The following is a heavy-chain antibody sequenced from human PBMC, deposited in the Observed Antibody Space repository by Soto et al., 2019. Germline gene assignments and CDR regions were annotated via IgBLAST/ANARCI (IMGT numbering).Heavy chain of an antibody. CDR1: GGTFSSYG. CDR3: ARYDSSGYRY. V-gene: IGHV1-69*12. Sequence: QVQLVQSGAEVKKPGSSVKVSCKASGGTFSSYGISWVRQAPGQGLVWIGGIIPIFGTANYAQKFQGRVTITAEESTSTAYMELSSLRSEDTAVYYCARYDSSGYRYWGQGTLVTVSS. J-gene: IGHJ4*02. CDR2: IIPIFGTA. D-gene: IGHD6-19*01.